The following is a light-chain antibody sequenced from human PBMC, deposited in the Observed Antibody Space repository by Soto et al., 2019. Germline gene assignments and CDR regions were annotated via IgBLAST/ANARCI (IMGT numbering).Light chain of an antibody. CDR1: QSVDRNS. V-gene: IGKV3-20*01. CDR2: DAA. J-gene: IGKJ3*01. CDR3: QQYGNSPFT. Sequence: EIGLTQSAGTLSLSPGERVTLYCRASQSVDRNSLAWYQQKPGQAPRLLIYDAASRATGIPDRFSGSWSGTDFTLTISRLEPEDFAMYYCQQYGNSPFTFGPRTKVDIK.